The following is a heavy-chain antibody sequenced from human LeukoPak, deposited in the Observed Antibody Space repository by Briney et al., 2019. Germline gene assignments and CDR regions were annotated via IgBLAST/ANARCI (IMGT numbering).Heavy chain of an antibody. CDR2: IYPGDSDT. CDR1: GYSFTSYW. D-gene: IGHD3-22*01. V-gene: IGHV5-51*01. CDR3: ARSSSGYYSY. J-gene: IGHJ4*02. Sequence: GESLKISCKGSGYSFTSYWIVWVRQMPGKGLEYMRIIYPGDSDTTYSPSFQGQVTISADKSISTAYLQWSSLKASDTAMYYCARSSSGYYSYWGQGTLVTVSS.